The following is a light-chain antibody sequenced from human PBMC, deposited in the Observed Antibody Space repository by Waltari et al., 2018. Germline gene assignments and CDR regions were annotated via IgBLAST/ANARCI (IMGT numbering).Light chain of an antibody. Sequence: DIQMTQSPSALSASVGDRVTITCRASQSINSWLAWYQQKPGKAPKLLIYMASNLKTGVPSRFSGSGSGTEFTLTISTLQPDDFATYYCQQYNSYSWTFGQGTKGEIK. CDR1: QSINSW. CDR3: QQYNSYSWT. J-gene: IGKJ1*01. CDR2: MAS. V-gene: IGKV1-5*03.